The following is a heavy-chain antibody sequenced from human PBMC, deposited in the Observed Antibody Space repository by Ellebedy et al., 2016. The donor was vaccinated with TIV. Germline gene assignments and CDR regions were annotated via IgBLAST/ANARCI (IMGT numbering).Heavy chain of an antibody. CDR1: GFSLSTSGVG. J-gene: IGHJ3*02. D-gene: IGHD6-25*01. Sequence: SGPTLVXPTQTLTLTCTFSGFSLSTSGVGVGWIRQPPGKALEWLALIYWDDDKRYSPSLKSRLTITKDTSKNQVVLTMTNMDPVDTATYYCARPTGSDDAFDIWGQGTMVTVSS. V-gene: IGHV2-5*02. CDR2: IYWDDDK. CDR3: ARPTGSDDAFDI.